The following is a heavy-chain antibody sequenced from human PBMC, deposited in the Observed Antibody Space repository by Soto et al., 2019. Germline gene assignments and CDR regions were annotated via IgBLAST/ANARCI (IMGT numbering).Heavy chain of an antibody. CDR3: ARRPYSYGYSSRVFDY. CDR2: IYPGDSDT. D-gene: IGHD5-18*01. CDR1: GYSFTSYW. J-gene: IGHJ4*02. Sequence: GASLKISCKGSGYSFTSYWIGWVRQMPGKGLEWMGIIYPGDSDTRYSPSFQGQVTISADKSISTAYLQWSSLKASDTAMYYCARRPYSYGYSSRVFDYWGQGTLVTVSS. V-gene: IGHV5-51*01.